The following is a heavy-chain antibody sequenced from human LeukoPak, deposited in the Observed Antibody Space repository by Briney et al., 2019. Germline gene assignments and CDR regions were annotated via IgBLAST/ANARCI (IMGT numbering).Heavy chain of an antibody. Sequence: ASVKVSCKASGYTFTDYYLHWVRQAPGQGLEWLGWINPNSGGTNYAQKFQGRVTMTRDTSTSTVYMELSSLRSEDTAVYYCARGVGDTAMDFFDYWGQGTLVTVSS. CDR2: INPNSGGT. V-gene: IGHV1-2*02. D-gene: IGHD5-18*01. J-gene: IGHJ4*02. CDR1: GYTFTDYY. CDR3: ARGVGDTAMDFFDY.